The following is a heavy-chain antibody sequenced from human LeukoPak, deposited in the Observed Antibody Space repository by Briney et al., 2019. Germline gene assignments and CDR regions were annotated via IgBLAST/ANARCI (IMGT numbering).Heavy chain of an antibody. J-gene: IGHJ4*02. CDR1: GGTFSSYA. V-gene: IGHV1-69*05. CDR3: ARGGARCSSSSTVYFDY. Sequence: SVKVSCKASGGTFSSYAISWVRQAPGQGLEWMGRIIPIFGTANYAQKFQGRVTITTDESTSTAYMELSSLRSEDTAVYYCARGGARCSSSSTVYFDYWGQGTLVTVSS. D-gene: IGHD6-6*01. CDR2: IIPIFGTA.